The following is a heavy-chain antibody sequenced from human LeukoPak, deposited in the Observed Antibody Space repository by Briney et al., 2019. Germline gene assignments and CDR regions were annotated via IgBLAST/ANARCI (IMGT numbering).Heavy chain of an antibody. CDR1: GFTFSTYG. V-gene: IGHV3-33*01. CDR3: ARDSNSYGSGATIDY. Sequence: GGSLRLSCAASGFTFSTYGMHWVRQAPGKGLEWLTDIWYDGSNKYYTDSVKGRFTISRDNSKSTLYLQMSSLRAEDTAVYYCARDSNSYGSGATIDYWGQGTLVTVSS. J-gene: IGHJ4*02. CDR2: IWYDGSNK. D-gene: IGHD3-10*01.